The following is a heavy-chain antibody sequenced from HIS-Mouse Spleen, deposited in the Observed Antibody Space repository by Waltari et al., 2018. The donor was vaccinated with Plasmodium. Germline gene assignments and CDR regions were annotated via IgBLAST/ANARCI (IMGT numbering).Heavy chain of an antibody. V-gene: IGHV3-23*01. CDR2: ISGSGGST. CDR3: AILVQLEPPFDY. CDR1: GFTFSSYA. Sequence: EVQLLESGGGLVQPGGSLILSCAASGFTFSSYAMSWVRQAPGKGLEWVSAISGSGGSTYYADSVKGRFTISRDNSKNTLYLQMNSLRAEDTAVYYCAILVQLEPPFDYWGQGTLVTVSS. J-gene: IGHJ4*02. D-gene: IGHD1-1*01.